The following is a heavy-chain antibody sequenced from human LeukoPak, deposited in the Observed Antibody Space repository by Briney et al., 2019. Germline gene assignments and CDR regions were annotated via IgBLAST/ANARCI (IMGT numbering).Heavy chain of an antibody. Sequence: SQTLSLTCAISGDSLSNNNVAWNWIWQSPSRGLEWLGRTYYRSKWNTDYAVSVKSRITINSDTSKNQFSLQLNSVTPEDTAVYYCARGCYSSFDYWDQGTLVTVSS. CDR3: ARGCYSSFDY. CDR1: GDSLSNNNVA. V-gene: IGHV6-1*01. D-gene: IGHD5-18*01. CDR2: TYYRSKWNT. J-gene: IGHJ4*02.